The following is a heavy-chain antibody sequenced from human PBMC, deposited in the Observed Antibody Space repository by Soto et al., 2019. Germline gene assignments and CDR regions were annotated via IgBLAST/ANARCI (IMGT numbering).Heavy chain of an antibody. V-gene: IGHV3-30-3*01. D-gene: IGHD6-13*01. CDR1: GFTFSSYA. J-gene: IGHJ4*02. CDR2: ISYDGSNK. CDR3: ARDSREAAAVGGLYY. Sequence: GGSLRLSCAASGFTFSSYAMHWVRQAPGKGLEWVAVISYDGSNKYYADSVKGRFTISRDNSKNTLYLQMNSLRAEDTAVYYCARDSREAAAVGGLYYWGQGTLVTVS.